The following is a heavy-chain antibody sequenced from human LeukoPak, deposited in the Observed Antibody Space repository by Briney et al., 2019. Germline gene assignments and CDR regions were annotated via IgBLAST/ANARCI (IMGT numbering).Heavy chain of an antibody. CDR2: ISGRGDST. Sequence: GGSLRLSCEASGFTFSNYALSWVRQAPGKGLEWVSGISGRGDSTSYVDSVKGRLTISRDDSTGTLYLQMNSLRAEDTAVYYCAKDNPHDYVWGTYRHGYLDYWGQGALVTVSS. CDR3: AKDNPHDYVWGTYRHGYLDY. D-gene: IGHD3-16*02. J-gene: IGHJ4*02. CDR1: GFTFSNYA. V-gene: IGHV3-23*01.